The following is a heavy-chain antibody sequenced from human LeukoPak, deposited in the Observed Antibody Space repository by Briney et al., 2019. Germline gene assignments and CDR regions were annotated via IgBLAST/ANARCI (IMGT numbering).Heavy chain of an antibody. CDR1: GFTFRSYA. Sequence: GGSLRLSCAASGFTFRSYAMSWVRQAPGKGLEWVAVISYDGSNKYYADSVKGRFTISRDNSKNTLYLQMNSLRAEDTAVYYCAKDPPTVTTLSYFDYWGQGTLATVSS. D-gene: IGHD4-17*01. CDR3: AKDPPTVTTLSYFDY. J-gene: IGHJ4*02. V-gene: IGHV3-30*18. CDR2: ISYDGSNK.